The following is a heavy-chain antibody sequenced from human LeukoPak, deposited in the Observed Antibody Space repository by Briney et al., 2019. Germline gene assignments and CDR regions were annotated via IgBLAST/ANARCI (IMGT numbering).Heavy chain of an antibody. V-gene: IGHV4-30-2*01. CDR3: ARLAAAGTVFDY. D-gene: IGHD6-13*01. Sequence: SETLSLTCAVSGGSISSGGYSWSWIRQPPGKGLEWIGYIYHSGSTYYNPSLKSRVTIPVDRSKNQFSLKLSSVTAADTAVYYCARLAAAGTVFDYWGQGTLVTVSS. CDR1: GGSISSGGYS. J-gene: IGHJ4*02. CDR2: IYHSGST.